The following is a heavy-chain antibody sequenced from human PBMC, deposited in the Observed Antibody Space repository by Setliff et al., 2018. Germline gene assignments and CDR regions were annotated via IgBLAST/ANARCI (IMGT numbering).Heavy chain of an antibody. CDR1: GGSFSGYY. CDR3: ARVSSVIDAFDI. J-gene: IGHJ3*02. CDR2: INHSGST. Sequence: SSETLSLTCAVYGGSFSGYYWSWIRQPPGKGLEWIGEINHSGSTNYNPSLKSRVTISVDTSKNQFSLKLSSVTAADTAVYYCARVSSVIDAFDIWGQGTMVTVS. D-gene: IGHD6-25*01. V-gene: IGHV4-34*01.